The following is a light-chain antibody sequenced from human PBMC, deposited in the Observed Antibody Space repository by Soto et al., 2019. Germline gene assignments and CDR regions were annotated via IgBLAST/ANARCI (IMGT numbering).Light chain of an antibody. V-gene: IGKV3-20*01. Sequence: EIVLTQSPGILSLSPGERASLSCGASQSITSSFLAWYQQKPGQAPRLLIYGASTRATGIPDRFSGSGSGTDFTLTISSLQPDDFATYYCQQYNSFPTFGQGTKVDIK. J-gene: IGKJ1*01. CDR3: QQYNSFPT. CDR1: QSITSSF. CDR2: GAS.